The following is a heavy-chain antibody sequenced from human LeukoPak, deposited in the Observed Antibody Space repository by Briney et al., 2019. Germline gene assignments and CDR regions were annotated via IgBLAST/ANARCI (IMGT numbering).Heavy chain of an antibody. CDR1: GGSFSGYY. Sequence: SETLSLTCAVYGGSFSGYYWSWIRQPPGKGLEWIGEINHSGSTNYNPSLRSRVTISVDTSKNQFSLKLSSVTAADTAVYYCARAQSPGAFDIWGQGTMVTVSS. V-gene: IGHV4-34*01. CDR3: ARAQSPGAFDI. CDR2: INHSGST. J-gene: IGHJ3*02.